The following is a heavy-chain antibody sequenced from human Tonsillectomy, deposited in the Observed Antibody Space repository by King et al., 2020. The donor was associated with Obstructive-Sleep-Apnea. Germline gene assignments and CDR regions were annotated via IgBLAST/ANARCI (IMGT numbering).Heavy chain of an antibody. Sequence: VQLVESGGGLVKPGGSLRLSCAASGFTFRRYSMNWVRQVPGKGLEWVSAIGSSGKYIYYKESVKGRFTISSDNAKNSVYLQMNSLRAEDTAVYYCTTEGVGPIQYYFDYWGQGTQVTVSP. CDR1: GFTFRRYS. D-gene: IGHD1-26*01. J-gene: IGHJ4*02. CDR3: TTEGVGPIQYYFDY. V-gene: IGHV3-21*01. CDR2: IGSSGKYI.